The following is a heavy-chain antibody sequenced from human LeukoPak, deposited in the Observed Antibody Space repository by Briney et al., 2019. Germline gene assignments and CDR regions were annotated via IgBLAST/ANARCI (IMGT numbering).Heavy chain of an antibody. CDR2: IYHSGSI. CDR3: ARGSNYYDSSGYFPNYYYYMDV. Sequence: SGTLSLTCAVSGGSISSSNWWSWVRQFPGKGLEWIGEIYHSGSINYSPSLKSRVTMSVDTSKNQFSLKLSSVTAADTAVYYCARGSNYYDSSGYFPNYYYYMDVWGKGTTVTVSS. V-gene: IGHV4-4*02. CDR1: GGSISSSNW. J-gene: IGHJ6*03. D-gene: IGHD3-22*01.